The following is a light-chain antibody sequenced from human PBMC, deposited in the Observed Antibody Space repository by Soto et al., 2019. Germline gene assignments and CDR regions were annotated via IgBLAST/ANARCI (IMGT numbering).Light chain of an antibody. V-gene: IGKV1-39*01. CDR2: TTS. Sequence: DIQMTQSPSSLSASVGDRVTITCRASQSIRSDLNWYQQRPGKAPKLLIYTTSNLESGVPSRFSGSGSGTDFTLTISNLQPEDFATHFCQQGFSRPRTFGLGTTVEVK. J-gene: IGKJ1*01. CDR3: QQGFSRPRT. CDR1: QSIRSD.